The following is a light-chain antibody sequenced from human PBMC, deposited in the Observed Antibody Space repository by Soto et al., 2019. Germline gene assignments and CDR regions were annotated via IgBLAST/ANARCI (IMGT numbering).Light chain of an antibody. J-gene: IGKJ1*01. V-gene: IGKV3-15*01. CDR2: ASS. CDR1: QSIGSN. CDR3: QHYNNWPPWT. Sequence: EIVMTQSPATLSVSPGERATLSCRASQSIGSNLAWYQQKPGQAPRLVIYASSIRASDFPARFSGSGSGTEFTLTISSLQSEDFAVYYCQHYNNWPPWTFGQGTKVDIK.